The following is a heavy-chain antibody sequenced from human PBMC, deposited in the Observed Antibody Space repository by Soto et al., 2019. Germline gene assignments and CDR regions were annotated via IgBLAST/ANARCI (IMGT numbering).Heavy chain of an antibody. CDR1: GGSISSYY. V-gene: IGHV4-59*01. CDR3: ARGIRRDYGDYKHYYYYGMDV. Sequence: SETLSLTCTVSGGSISSYYWSWIRQPPGKGLEWIGYIYYSGSTNYNPSLKSRVTISLDTSKNQFSLKLSSVTADDTAVYYCARGIRRDYGDYKHYYYYGMDVWGQGTTVTVSS. J-gene: IGHJ6*02. D-gene: IGHD4-17*01. CDR2: IYYSGST.